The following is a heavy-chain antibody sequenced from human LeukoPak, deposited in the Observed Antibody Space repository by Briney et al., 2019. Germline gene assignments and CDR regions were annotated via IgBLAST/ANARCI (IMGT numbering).Heavy chain of an antibody. Sequence: PSETLSLTCTVSGGSISSYYWSWIRQPPGKGLEWIGSIYYSGSTYYNPPLKSRVTISVDTSKNQFSLKLSSVTAADTAVYYCARPSPPFDYWGQGTLVTVSS. CDR3: ARPSPPFDY. CDR1: GGSISSYY. J-gene: IGHJ4*02. CDR2: IYYSGST. V-gene: IGHV4-59*05.